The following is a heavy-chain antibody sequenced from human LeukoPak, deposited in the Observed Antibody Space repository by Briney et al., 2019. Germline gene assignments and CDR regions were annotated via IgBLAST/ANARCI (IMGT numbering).Heavy chain of an antibody. D-gene: IGHD3-22*01. CDR2: ISGSGDDSTI. CDR3: ARDNDYYDSSGYYWDY. V-gene: IGHV3-11*04. J-gene: IGHJ4*02. Sequence: GGSLRLSCAASGFTFSDYYMSWVRQAPGKGPEWLSYISGSGDDSTIYYADSVKGRFTISRDNAKNSLYLQMNSLRAEDTAVYYCARDNDYYDSSGYYWDYWGQGTLVTVSA. CDR1: GFTFSDYY.